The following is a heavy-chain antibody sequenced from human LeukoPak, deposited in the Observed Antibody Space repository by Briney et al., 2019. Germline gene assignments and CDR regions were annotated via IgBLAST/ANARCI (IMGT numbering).Heavy chain of an antibody. CDR2: INPGGGSP. V-gene: IGHV1-46*01. D-gene: IGHD1-1*01. Sequence: ASVKVSCKASGGTLSSYAISWVRQAPGQGLEWMGIINPGGGSPTYAQKFQGRVTMTSDTSTSTVYMELSSLRSEDTAVYYCARDRAGVHFDLWGRGTLVTVSS. J-gene: IGHJ2*01. CDR3: ARDRAGVHFDL. CDR1: GGTLSSYA.